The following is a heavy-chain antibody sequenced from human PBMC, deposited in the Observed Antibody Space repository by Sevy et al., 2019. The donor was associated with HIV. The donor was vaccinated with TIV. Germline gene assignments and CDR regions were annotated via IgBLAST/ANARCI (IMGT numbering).Heavy chain of an antibody. CDR1: GFTFSDYY. V-gene: IGHV3-11*06. Sequence: GGSLRLSCAASGFTFSDYYMTWIRQSPGKGLQWISYISSGSSDTNYADSVKGRFTISRDNAKNSLYLEIHTLRPEDTAVYYCARSRSNYADYYFDYWGQGTLVTVSS. CDR2: ISSGSSDT. D-gene: IGHD4-17*01. CDR3: ARSRSNYADYYFDY. J-gene: IGHJ4*02.